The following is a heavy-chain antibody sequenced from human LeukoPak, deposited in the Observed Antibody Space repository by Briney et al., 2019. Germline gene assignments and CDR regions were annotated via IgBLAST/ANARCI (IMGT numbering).Heavy chain of an antibody. D-gene: IGHD6-13*01. V-gene: IGHV3-7*01. CDR1: GFTFSNYW. J-gene: IGHJ4*02. CDR2: IKEDGSEK. CDR3: ASGRQLGY. Sequence: GGSLRLSCAASGFTFSNYWMSWVRQAPGKGLEWVANIKEDGSEKYYVDSVKGRSTISRDNARNSLYLQMNSLRAEDTAVYYCASGRQLGYWGQGTLVTVSS.